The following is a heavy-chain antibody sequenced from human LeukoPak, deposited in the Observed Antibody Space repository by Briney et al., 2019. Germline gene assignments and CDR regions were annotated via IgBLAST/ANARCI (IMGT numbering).Heavy chain of an antibody. CDR2: ISAYNGNT. CDR1: GGTFSSYA. CDR3: ARGRTMVRGVIREFDY. D-gene: IGHD3-10*01. Sequence: ASVKVSCKASGGTFSSYAISWVRQAPGQGLEWMGWISAYNGNTNYAQKLQGRVTMTTDTSTSTAYMELRSLRSDDTAVYYCARGRTMVRGVIREFDYWGQGTLVTVSS. J-gene: IGHJ4*02. V-gene: IGHV1-18*01.